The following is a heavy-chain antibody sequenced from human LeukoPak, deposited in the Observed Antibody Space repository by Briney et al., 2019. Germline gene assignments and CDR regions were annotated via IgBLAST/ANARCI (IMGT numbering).Heavy chain of an antibody. J-gene: IGHJ4*02. V-gene: IGHV4-34*01. D-gene: IGHD3-3*01. Sequence: SETLSLTCAVYGGSFSGYYWSWIRQPPGKGLEWIGEINHSGSTNYNPSLKSRVTISVDTSKNQFSLKLSSVTAADTAVYYCARGGYYDFWSGYYRITFDYWGQGTLVTVSS. CDR1: GGSFSGYY. CDR3: ARGGYYDFWSGYYRITFDY. CDR2: INHSGST.